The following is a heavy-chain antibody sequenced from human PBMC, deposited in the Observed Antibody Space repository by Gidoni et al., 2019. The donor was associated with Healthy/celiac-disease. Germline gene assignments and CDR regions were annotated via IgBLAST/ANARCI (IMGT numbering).Heavy chain of an antibody. Sequence: EVQQVESGGGVVQPGGSLRLSCAASGFTFDDYAMHWVRHDPGKGLEWVALISGDGGSTYYADAVKGRFTISRDNSKNSLYLQMNSLRTEDTALYYCAKDDRSGGSCGLNYWGQGTLVTVSS. J-gene: IGHJ4*02. D-gene: IGHD2-15*01. CDR2: ISGDGGST. CDR3: AKDDRSGGSCGLNY. V-gene: IGHV3-43*02. CDR1: GFTFDDYA.